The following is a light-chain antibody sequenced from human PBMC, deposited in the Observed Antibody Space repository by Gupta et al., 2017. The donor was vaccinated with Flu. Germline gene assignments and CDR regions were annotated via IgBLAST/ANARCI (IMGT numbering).Light chain of an antibody. CDR3: QSADITGASRV. V-gene: IGLV3-25*02. J-gene: IGLJ3*02. CDR2: KDT. Sequence: LTQPPAMSVSPGQTATIPCSGAALSKQYVYWYRQRPGQAPVLLIYKDTERASGIPDRISGSSSGTRVTLTIRGVQTEDEADYYCQSADITGASRVFGGGTKLIVL. CDR1: ALSKQY.